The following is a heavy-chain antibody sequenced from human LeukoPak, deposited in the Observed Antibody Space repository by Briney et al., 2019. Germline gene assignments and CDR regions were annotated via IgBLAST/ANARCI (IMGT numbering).Heavy chain of an antibody. V-gene: IGHV4-34*01. CDR3: ARGIAAAGSRGDY. J-gene: IGHJ4*02. CDR2: INHSGST. D-gene: IGHD6-13*01. Sequence: PSETLSLTCAVYGGSFSGYYRSWIRQPPGKGLEWIGEINHSGSTNYNPSLKSRVTISVDTSKNQFSLKLSSVTAADTAVYYCARGIAAAGSRGDYWGQGTLVTVSS. CDR1: GGSFSGYY.